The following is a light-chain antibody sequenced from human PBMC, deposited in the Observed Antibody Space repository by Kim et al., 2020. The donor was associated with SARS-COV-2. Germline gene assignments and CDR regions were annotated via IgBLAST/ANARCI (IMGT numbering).Light chain of an antibody. Sequence: LSPGERATSSCSASQSVSRSLAWYQQRPGQTPRLLIYGASTRATGIPDRFSGSGSGTDFILTISRLEPEDFAIYYCQQYADSSISFGGGTKVDIK. CDR1: QSVSRS. CDR2: GAS. CDR3: QQYADSSIS. J-gene: IGKJ4*01. V-gene: IGKV3-20*01.